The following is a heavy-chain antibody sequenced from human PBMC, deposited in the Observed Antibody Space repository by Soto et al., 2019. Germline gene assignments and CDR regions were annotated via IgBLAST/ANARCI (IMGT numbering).Heavy chain of an antibody. CDR1: GFTFSSYA. CDR2: ISSNGGST. CDR3: ARDGISRGACYYYYMDV. V-gene: IGHV3-64*01. Sequence: GGSLRLSCAASGFTFSSYAMHWVRQAPGKGLEYVSAISSNGGSTYYANSVKGRFTMSRDNSKNTLYLQMGSLRAEDMAVYYCARDGISRGACYYYYMDVWGKGTTVTVSS. D-gene: IGHD1-26*01. J-gene: IGHJ6*03.